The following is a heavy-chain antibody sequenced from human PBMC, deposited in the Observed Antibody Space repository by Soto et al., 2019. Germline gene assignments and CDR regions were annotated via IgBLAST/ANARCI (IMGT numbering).Heavy chain of an antibody. Sequence: RSLPCTVSGGSISSGDYYWSWIRQPPGKGLEWIGYIYYSGSTYYNPSLKSRVTISVDTSKNQFSLKLSSVTAADTAVYYCAREGTTVTTFDYWGQGTLVTVSS. J-gene: IGHJ4*02. CDR3: AREGTTVTTFDY. CDR1: GGSISSGDYY. CDR2: IYYSGST. V-gene: IGHV4-30-4*01. D-gene: IGHD4-17*01.